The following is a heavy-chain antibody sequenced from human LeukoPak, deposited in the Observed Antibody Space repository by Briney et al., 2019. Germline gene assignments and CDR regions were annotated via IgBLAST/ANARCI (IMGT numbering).Heavy chain of an antibody. CDR2: IYYSGST. CDR3: ARVTGYMTEDFFDY. J-gene: IGHJ4*02. V-gene: IGHV4-59*01. D-gene: IGHD6-13*01. Sequence: SSETLSLTCTVSGGSISSYYWSWIRQPPGKGLEWIGYIYYSGSTNYNPSLKSRVTISVDTSKNQFSLKLSSVTAADTAVYYCARVTGYMTEDFFDYWGQGTLVTVSS. CDR1: GGSISSYY.